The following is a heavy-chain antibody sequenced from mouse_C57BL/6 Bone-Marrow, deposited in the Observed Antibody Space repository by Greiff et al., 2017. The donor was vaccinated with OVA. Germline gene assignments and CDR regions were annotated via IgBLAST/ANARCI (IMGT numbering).Heavy chain of an antibody. CDR1: GYTFTSYW. CDR2: IDPSDSET. V-gene: IGHV1-52*01. Sequence: VQLQQPGAELVRPGSSVKLSCKASGYTFTSYWMHWVKQRPIQGLEWIGNIDPSDSETHYNQKFKDKATLTVDKSSSTAYMQLSSLTSEDSADYYGARSFITTVVEAYYFDYWGQGTTLTVSS. D-gene: IGHD1-1*01. CDR3: ARSFITTVVEAYYFDY. J-gene: IGHJ2*01.